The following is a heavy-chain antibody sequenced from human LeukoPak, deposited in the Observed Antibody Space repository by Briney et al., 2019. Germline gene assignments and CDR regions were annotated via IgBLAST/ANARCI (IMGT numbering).Heavy chain of an antibody. D-gene: IGHD3-9*01. V-gene: IGHV4-38-2*02. J-gene: IGHJ4*02. Sequence: SETLSLTCTVSGYSISSGYYWGWIRQPPGKGLEWIGSIYHNGSTYYNPSLKSRVTISVDTSKNQFSLKLSSVTAADTAVYYCARGGYYDILTGYHTYYFDYWGQGALVTVSS. CDR1: GYSISSGYY. CDR2: IYHNGST. CDR3: ARGGYYDILTGYHTYYFDY.